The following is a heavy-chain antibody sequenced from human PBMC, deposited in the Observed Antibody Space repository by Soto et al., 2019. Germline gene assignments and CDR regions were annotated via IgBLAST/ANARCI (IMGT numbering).Heavy chain of an antibody. J-gene: IGHJ5*02. D-gene: IGHD2-2*01. CDR1: GGSISSGGYY. V-gene: IGHV4-31*03. Sequence: QVQLQESGPGLVKPSQTLSLTCTVSGGSISSGGYYWSWIRQHPGKGLEWIGYIYYSGSTYYNPSLKSRVTISVDTSKNQCSLKLSSVTAADTAVYYCARAGGQSKYCSSTSCYWDDWFDPWGQGTLVTVSS. CDR3: ARAGGQSKYCSSTSCYWDDWFDP. CDR2: IYYSGST.